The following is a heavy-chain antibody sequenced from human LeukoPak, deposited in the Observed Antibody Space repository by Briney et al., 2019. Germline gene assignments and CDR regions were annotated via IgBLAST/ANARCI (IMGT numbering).Heavy chain of an antibody. CDR2: IYHSGST. J-gene: IGHJ4*02. Sequence: KASETLSLTCAVSGGSISSGGYSWSWIRQPPGKGLEWIGYIYHSGSTYYNPSLKSRVTISVDRSKNQFSLKLSSVTAADTAVYYCARGRGSRIVVVITQTDYLDYWGQGTLVTVSS. D-gene: IGHD3-22*01. CDR1: GGSISSGGYS. CDR3: ARGRGSRIVVVITQTDYLDY. V-gene: IGHV4-30-2*01.